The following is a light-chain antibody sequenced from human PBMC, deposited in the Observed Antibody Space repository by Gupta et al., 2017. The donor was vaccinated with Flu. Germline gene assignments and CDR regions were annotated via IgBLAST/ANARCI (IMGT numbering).Light chain of an antibody. CDR1: ERINSNY. V-gene: IGKV3-20*01. Sequence: EIVLTQTPGTLSLSPGERATLSCRASERINSNYLAWYQQKPGQAPRLLIYGTSTRATGIPDRFSGSGSGTXFILTIXRLEPEDFAVYHCQQDGSSPSTFGXGTKVDIK. J-gene: IGKJ2*02. CDR3: QQDGSSPST. CDR2: GTS.